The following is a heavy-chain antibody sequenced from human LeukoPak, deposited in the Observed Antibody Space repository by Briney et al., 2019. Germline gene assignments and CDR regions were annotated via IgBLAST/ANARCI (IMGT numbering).Heavy chain of an antibody. V-gene: IGHV4-59*01. Sequence: SETLSLTCTVSGGSISSYYWSWIRQPPGKGLEWIGYIYYSGSTNYNPSLKSRDTISVDTSKNQFSLKLSSVTAADTAVYYCARGPGITMIVVVPTYAFDIWGQGTMVTVSS. D-gene: IGHD3-22*01. J-gene: IGHJ3*02. CDR1: GGSISSYY. CDR3: ARGPGITMIVVVPTYAFDI. CDR2: IYYSGST.